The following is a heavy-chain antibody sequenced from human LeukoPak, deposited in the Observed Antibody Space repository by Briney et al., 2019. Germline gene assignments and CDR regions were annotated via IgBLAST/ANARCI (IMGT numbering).Heavy chain of an antibody. CDR1: GFTFSSYS. CDR2: ISSSSSYI. Sequence: PGGSLRLSCAASGFTFSSYSMNWVRQAPGKGLEWVSSISSSSSYIYYADSVKGRFTISRDNAKNSLYLQMNSLRAEDTAVYYCARDLGNVAAAGIFDYWGQGTLVTVSS. V-gene: IGHV3-21*01. D-gene: IGHD6-13*01. J-gene: IGHJ4*02. CDR3: ARDLGNVAAAGIFDY.